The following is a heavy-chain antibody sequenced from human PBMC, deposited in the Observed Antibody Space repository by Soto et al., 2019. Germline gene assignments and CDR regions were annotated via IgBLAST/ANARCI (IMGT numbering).Heavy chain of an antibody. V-gene: IGHV4-34*01. Sequence: SETLSLTCAVYGGSFSGYYWSWIRQPPGKGLEWIGEINHSGSTNYNPSLKSRVTISVDTYKNQFSLKLSSVTAADTAVYYCARDRIAARGWFDPWGQGSLVTVSS. CDR1: GGSFSGYY. CDR2: INHSGST. CDR3: ARDRIAARGWFDP. D-gene: IGHD6-13*01. J-gene: IGHJ5*02.